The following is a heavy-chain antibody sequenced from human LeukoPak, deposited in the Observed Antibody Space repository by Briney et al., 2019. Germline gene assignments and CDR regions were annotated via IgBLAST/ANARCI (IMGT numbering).Heavy chain of an antibody. D-gene: IGHD3/OR15-3a*01. Sequence: GGSLRLSCAASGFTFSSYSMNWVRQAPGKGLEWVSILYNDGRTYYAHSVKGRFTISRDNSKNTLYLQMNSLRAEDTAVYYCAKLSMDSYYFDYWGQGTLVTVSS. V-gene: IGHV3-53*01. J-gene: IGHJ4*02. CDR2: LYNDGRT. CDR1: GFTFSSYS. CDR3: AKLSMDSYYFDY.